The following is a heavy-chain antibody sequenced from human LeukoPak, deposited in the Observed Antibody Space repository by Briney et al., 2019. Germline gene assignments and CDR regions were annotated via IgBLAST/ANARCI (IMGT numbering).Heavy chain of an antibody. CDR2: INPNSGDT. J-gene: IGHJ6*03. D-gene: IGHD3-9*01. Sequence: ASVKVSCKASGYTFTGYYMHWVRQAPGQGLEWMGWINPNSGDTNYAQKFQARVTMTRDTSISTAYMGLSRLRSDDTAVYYCARVRLYDILTGYPYYMDVWGKGTTVTISS. V-gene: IGHV1-2*02. CDR1: GYTFTGYY. CDR3: ARVRLYDILTGYPYYMDV.